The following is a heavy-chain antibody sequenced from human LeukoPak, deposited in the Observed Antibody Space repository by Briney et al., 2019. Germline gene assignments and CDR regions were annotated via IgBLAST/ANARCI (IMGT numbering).Heavy chain of an antibody. V-gene: IGHV4-34*01. J-gene: IGHJ5*02. CDR1: GGSFSGYY. Sequence: SETLSLTCAVYGGSFSGYYWSWIRQPPGKGLEWIGEINHSGSTNYNPSLKSRVTISVDKSKNQFSLKLSSVTAADTAVYYCASGPGNNWCEPWGQGTLVTVSS. CDR2: INHSGST. CDR3: ASGPGNNWCEP.